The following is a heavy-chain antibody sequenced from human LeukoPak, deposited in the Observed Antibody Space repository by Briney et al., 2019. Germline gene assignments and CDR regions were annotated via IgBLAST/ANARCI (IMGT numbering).Heavy chain of an antibody. J-gene: IGHJ6*01. D-gene: IGHD3-10*01. CDR2: INSDGSST. V-gene: IGHV3-74*01. Sequence: GGSLRLSCAASGFTFSSYWMHWVRQAPGKGLVWVSRINSDGSSTSYADSVKGRFTISRDNAENTLYLQMNSLRAEDTAVYYCARDGGSGSMDVWGKGATVTVSS. CDR1: GFTFSSYW. CDR3: ARDGGSGSMDV.